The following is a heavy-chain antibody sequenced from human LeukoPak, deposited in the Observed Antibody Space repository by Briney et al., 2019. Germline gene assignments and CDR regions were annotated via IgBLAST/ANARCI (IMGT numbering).Heavy chain of an antibody. D-gene: IGHD5-24*01. J-gene: IGHJ5*02. Sequence: GWSLRLSCAASGFTFSTFAMTWVRQAPGKGLEWVSGVVGGGTTYYADSVKGRFTLSKDNSKKTVYLQMNSLRVEDTAIYYCAKDLHYNDGRWEFDPWGQGTLVTVSS. CDR3: AKDLHYNDGRWEFDP. CDR1: GFTFSTFA. CDR2: VVGGGTT. V-gene: IGHV3-23*01.